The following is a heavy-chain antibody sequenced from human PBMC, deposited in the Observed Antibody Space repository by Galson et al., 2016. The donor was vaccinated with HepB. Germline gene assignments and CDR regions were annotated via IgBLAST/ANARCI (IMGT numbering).Heavy chain of an antibody. J-gene: IGHJ4*02. V-gene: IGHV1-46*01. CDR1: GYIFTYYY. Sequence: SVKVSCKASGYIFTYYYMHWVRQAPGQGLEWMGIINPGGTTIPYSQKFQGRVTMARDTSTSTVYMDLRCLTSEDTAVYYCARDGPYYFDLWGQGTLVTVSS. CDR2: INPGGTTI. CDR3: ARDGPYYFDL.